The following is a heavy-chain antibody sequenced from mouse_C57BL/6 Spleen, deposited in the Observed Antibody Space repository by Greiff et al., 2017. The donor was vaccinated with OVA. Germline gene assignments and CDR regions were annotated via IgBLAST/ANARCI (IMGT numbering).Heavy chain of an antibody. CDR3: ARRGITTVVADY. V-gene: IGHV1-50*01. CDR2: IDPSDSYT. Sequence: QVQLQQPGAELVKPGASVKLSCKASGYTFTSYWMQWVKQRPGQGLEWIGEIDPSDSYTNYNQKFKGKATLTVDTSSSTAYMQLSSLTSEDSAVYYCARRGITTVVADYWGQGTTPTVSS. J-gene: IGHJ2*01. CDR1: GYTFTSYW. D-gene: IGHD1-1*01.